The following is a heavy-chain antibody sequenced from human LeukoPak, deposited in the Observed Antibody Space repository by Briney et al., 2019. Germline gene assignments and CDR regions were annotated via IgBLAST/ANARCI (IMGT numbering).Heavy chain of an antibody. CDR1: GFTFSSYW. CDR3: ARLADYDRSGYFDY. CDR2: IRQDGSQK. D-gene: IGHD3-22*01. Sequence: GGSLRLSCAASGFTFSSYWMSWVRQAPGKGLEWVATIRQDGSQKYYVASVRGRFTISRDNAKNSLYLQMNSLRGEDTAVYYCARLADYDRSGYFDYWGQGTLVTVSS. V-gene: IGHV3-7*01. J-gene: IGHJ4*02.